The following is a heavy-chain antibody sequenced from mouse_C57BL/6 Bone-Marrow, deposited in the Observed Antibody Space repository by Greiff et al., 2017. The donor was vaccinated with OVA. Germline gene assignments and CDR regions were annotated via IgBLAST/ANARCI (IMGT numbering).Heavy chain of an antibody. D-gene: IGHD3-1*01. Sequence: VQLQQSGPGLVAPSQSLSISCTVSGFSLTSYGVDWVRQSPGKGLEWLGVIWGVGSTNYNSALKSRLSISKDNSKSQVFLKMNSLQTDDTAMYYCASGAMMDYWGQGTSVTVSS. V-gene: IGHV2-6*01. J-gene: IGHJ4*01. CDR1: GFSLTSYG. CDR2: IWGVGST. CDR3: ASGAMMDY.